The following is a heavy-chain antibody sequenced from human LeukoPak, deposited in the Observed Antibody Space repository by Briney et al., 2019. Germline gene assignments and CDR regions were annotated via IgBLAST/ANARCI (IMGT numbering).Heavy chain of an antibody. Sequence: GGSLRLSSAASGFSFSYYAMNWVRQAPGEGLEWVSGLSGSGVSTYYADSVKGRFTISRDSSKNTLYLQLNDLRAEDTAVYYCAKHYSGSSTASFDSWGQGTLVTVSS. J-gene: IGHJ4*02. CDR3: AKHYSGSSTASFDS. V-gene: IGHV3-23*01. D-gene: IGHD1-26*01. CDR2: LSGSGVST. CDR1: GFSFSYYA.